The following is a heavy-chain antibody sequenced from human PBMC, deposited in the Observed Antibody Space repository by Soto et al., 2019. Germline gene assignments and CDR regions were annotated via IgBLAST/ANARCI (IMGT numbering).Heavy chain of an antibody. CDR1: GFTFSSYA. CDR2: ISGSGGST. D-gene: IGHD6-19*01. CDR3: AKDLRAVAGTYYFDH. V-gene: IGHV3-23*01. J-gene: IGHJ4*02. Sequence: EVQLLESGGGLVQPGGSLRLSCAASGFTFSSYAMSWVRQAPGKGLEWVSAISGSGGSTYYADSVKGRFTISRDNPKNTLYLQMDSLRAEDTAVYYCAKDLRAVAGTYYFDHWGQGTLVTVSS.